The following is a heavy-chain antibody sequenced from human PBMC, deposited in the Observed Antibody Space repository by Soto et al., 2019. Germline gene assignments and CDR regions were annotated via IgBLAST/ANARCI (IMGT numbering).Heavy chain of an antibody. Sequence: ASVTVSCKASGYTLTSYGISWVRQAPGQGLEWMGWISAYNGNTNYAQKLQGRVTMTTDTSTSTAYMELRSLRSDDTAVYYCARDGYCSGGSCYFADFDYWGQGTQVTVSS. CDR3: ARDGYCSGGSCYFADFDY. D-gene: IGHD2-15*01. V-gene: IGHV1-18*01. CDR1: GYTLTSYG. CDR2: ISAYNGNT. J-gene: IGHJ4*02.